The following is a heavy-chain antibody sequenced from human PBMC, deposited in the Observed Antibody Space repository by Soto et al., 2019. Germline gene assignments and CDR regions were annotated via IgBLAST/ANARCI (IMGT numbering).Heavy chain of an antibody. V-gene: IGHV1-69*01. J-gene: IGHJ4*02. CDR2: IIPIFVTA. CDR1: GGTFSSYA. Sequence: QVQLVQSGAEVKKPGSSVKVSCKASGGTFSSYAISWVRQAPGQGLEWMGGIIPIFVTANYAQKFQGRVTITADESTSTAYMELSSLRSEDTAVYYCALSYYYGSGGPLLYYFDYWGQGTLVTVSS. D-gene: IGHD3-10*01. CDR3: ALSYYYGSGGPLLYYFDY.